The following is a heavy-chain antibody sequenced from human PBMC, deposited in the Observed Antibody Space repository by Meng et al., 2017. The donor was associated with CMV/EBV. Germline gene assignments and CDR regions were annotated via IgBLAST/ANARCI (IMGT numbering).Heavy chain of an antibody. CDR3: ARSPTFTYCGGDCYLAYFDY. V-gene: IGHV5-51*01. J-gene: IGHJ4*02. CDR1: GYSFTSYW. CDR2: IYPGDSDT. D-gene: IGHD2-21*01. Sequence: KVSCKGTGYSFTSYWIDWVRQVPGKGLEWMGIIYPGDSDTRYSPSFQGQVTISADKSISTAYLQWSSLKASDTAMYYCARSPTFTYCGGDCYLAYFDYWGQGTLVTVSS.